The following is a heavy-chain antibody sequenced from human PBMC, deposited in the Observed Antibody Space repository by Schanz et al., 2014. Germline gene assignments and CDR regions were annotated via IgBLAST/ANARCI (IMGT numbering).Heavy chain of an antibody. CDR3: VKDLGTATREGWAFAS. CDR2: ISSDGSKK. J-gene: IGHJ4*02. CDR1: GFTFRSYA. V-gene: IGHV3-30*04. Sequence: VQLVESGGGLVKPGGSLRLSCAASGFTFRSYAVHWVRQTPGKGLEWLAVISSDGSKKYYADSVKGRFTISRDNSRNTLFLQMNSLRAEDTAVYYCVKDLGTATREGWAFASWGQGTLVTVSS. D-gene: IGHD1-7*01.